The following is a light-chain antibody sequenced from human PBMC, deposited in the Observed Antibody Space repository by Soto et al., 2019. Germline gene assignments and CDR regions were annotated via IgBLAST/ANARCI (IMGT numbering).Light chain of an antibody. CDR2: AVS. V-gene: IGKV1-39*01. J-gene: IGKJ1*01. CDR1: QSITTY. CDR3: QQSYSTPGT. Sequence: DIQMTQSPSSLSASVGDRVTITCRASQSITTYLHWYQQKPGKAPKLLIHAVSSLQGGVPSRFSGSGSGTDFTLTISSVRPEDFETYYCQQSYSTPGTFGQGTKVDI.